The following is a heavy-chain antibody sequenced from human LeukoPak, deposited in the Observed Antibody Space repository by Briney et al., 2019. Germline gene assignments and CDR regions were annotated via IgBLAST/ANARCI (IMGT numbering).Heavy chain of an antibody. CDR3: ARVVVAGPRAFDY. Sequence: GASVKVSCKASGGTFSSYAISWVRQAPGQGLEWMGWMNPNSGNTGYAQKFEGRVTMTRNTSISTAYMELSSLRSEDTAVYYCARVVVAGPRAFDYWGQGTLVTVSS. D-gene: IGHD6-19*01. J-gene: IGHJ4*02. V-gene: IGHV1-8*02. CDR2: MNPNSGNT. CDR1: GGTFSSYA.